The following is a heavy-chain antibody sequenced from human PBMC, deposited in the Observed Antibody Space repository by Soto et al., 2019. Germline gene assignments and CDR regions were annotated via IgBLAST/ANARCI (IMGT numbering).Heavy chain of an antibody. CDR1: GFTFDDYA. CDR2: ISWNSGSI. CDR3: AKLSSGIAAAEGY. Sequence: GGSLRLSCAASGFTFDDYAMHWVRQAPGKGLEWVSGISWNSGSIGYADSVKGRFTISRDNAKNSLYLQMNSLRAEDTALYYCAKLSSGIAAAEGYWGQGTLVTVSS. D-gene: IGHD6-13*01. J-gene: IGHJ4*02. V-gene: IGHV3-9*01.